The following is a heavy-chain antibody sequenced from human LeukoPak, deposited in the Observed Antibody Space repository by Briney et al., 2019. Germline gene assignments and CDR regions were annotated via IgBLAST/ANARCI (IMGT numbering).Heavy chain of an antibody. J-gene: IGHJ4*02. Sequence: GGSLLLSCAASGFTVSSNYMSWVRQAPGKGLEWGSVIYSAGSTYYADSVRGRFIISRDNSKNTLYIQMNSLRAEDTAVYYCARGEDYGDYFDYWGQGTLVTVSS. CDR2: IYSAGST. V-gene: IGHV3-66*01. CDR3: ARGEDYGDYFDY. CDR1: GFTVSSNY. D-gene: IGHD4-17*01.